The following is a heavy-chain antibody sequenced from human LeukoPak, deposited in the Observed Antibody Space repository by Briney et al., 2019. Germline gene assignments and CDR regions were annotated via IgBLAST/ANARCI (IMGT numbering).Heavy chain of an antibody. D-gene: IGHD2-2*01. Sequence: GGSLRLSCAASGFTFNNYWMNWVRQAPGKGLEWVANVKQDGSEKYYVDSVKGRFTISRDNAKNSLYLQMNSLRAEDTAVYYCARDVRCSSTSCYRLHYYGMDVWGQGTTVTVSS. CDR1: GFTFNNYW. CDR2: VKQDGSEK. CDR3: ARDVRCSSTSCYRLHYYGMDV. J-gene: IGHJ6*02. V-gene: IGHV3-7*01.